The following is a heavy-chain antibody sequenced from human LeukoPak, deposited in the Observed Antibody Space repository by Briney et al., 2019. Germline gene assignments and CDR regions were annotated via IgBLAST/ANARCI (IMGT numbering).Heavy chain of an antibody. CDR1: GGTFSSYA. Sequence: GASVKVSYKASGGTFSSYAISWVRQAPGQGLEWMGRIIPIFGIANYAQKFQGRVTITADKSTSTAYMELSSLRSEDTAVYYCAGGPVDGYNSYFDYWGQGTLVTVSS. D-gene: IGHD5-24*01. V-gene: IGHV1-69*04. CDR2: IIPIFGIA. CDR3: AGGPVDGYNSYFDY. J-gene: IGHJ4*02.